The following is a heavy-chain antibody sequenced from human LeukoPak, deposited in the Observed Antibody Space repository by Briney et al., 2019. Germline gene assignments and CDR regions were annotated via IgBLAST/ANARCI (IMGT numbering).Heavy chain of an antibody. V-gene: IGHV1-18*01. CDR1: GYTFTSYG. Sequence: ASVKVSCKASGYTFTSYGISWVRQAPGQGLEWTGWISAYNGNTNYAQKLQGRVTMTTDTSTSTAYMELRSLRSDDTAVYYCARDRIYDSSGYYYSAFDIWGQGTMVTVSS. CDR3: ARDRIYDSSGYYYSAFDI. J-gene: IGHJ3*02. D-gene: IGHD3-22*01. CDR2: ISAYNGNT.